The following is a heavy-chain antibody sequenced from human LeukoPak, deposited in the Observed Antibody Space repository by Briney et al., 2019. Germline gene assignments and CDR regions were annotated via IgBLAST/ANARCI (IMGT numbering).Heavy chain of an antibody. CDR1: GFTFSRYG. V-gene: IGHV3-33*06. D-gene: IGHD4-17*01. Sequence: GGSLGLSCAASGFTFSRYGMHWVRQAPGKGLEWVAVILFDGSNKYYADSVKGRFTISRDNSKNTLYLQMNSLRAEDTAVYYCAKVGDGDYYLDYWGQGTLVTVSS. CDR3: AKVGDGDYYLDY. CDR2: ILFDGSNK. J-gene: IGHJ4*02.